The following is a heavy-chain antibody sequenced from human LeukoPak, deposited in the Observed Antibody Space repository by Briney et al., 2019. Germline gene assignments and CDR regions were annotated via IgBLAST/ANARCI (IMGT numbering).Heavy chain of an antibody. CDR1: GFTFSSYG. D-gene: IGHD6-13*01. V-gene: IGHV3-33*01. CDR3: ARGFSGYSSSWAFGY. CDR2: IWYDGSNK. J-gene: IGHJ4*02. Sequence: GGSLRLSCAASGFTFSSYGMHWVRQAPGKGLEWVAVIWYDGSNKYYADSVKGRFTISRDNSKNTLYLQMNSLRAEDTAVYYCARGFSGYSSSWAFGYWGQGTLVTVSS.